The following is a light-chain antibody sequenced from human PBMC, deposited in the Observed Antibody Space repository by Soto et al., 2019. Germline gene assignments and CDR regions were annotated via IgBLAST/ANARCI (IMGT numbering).Light chain of an antibody. CDR3: QQYGSSPQVT. CDR2: GAS. CDR1: PSVSSSY. J-gene: IGKJ3*01. V-gene: IGKV3-20*01. Sequence: EIVLTQSPGTLSLSPGERATLSCRASPSVSSSYLTWYQQKPGQAPRLLIYGASSRATGIPDRFSGSGSGTDFTLTISRLEPEDFAVYYCQQYGSSPQVTFGPGTKVDIK.